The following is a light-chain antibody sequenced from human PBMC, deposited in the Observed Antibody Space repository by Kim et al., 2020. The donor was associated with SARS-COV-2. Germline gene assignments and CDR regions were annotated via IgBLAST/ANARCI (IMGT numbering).Light chain of an antibody. V-gene: IGKV3-20*01. CDR1: QSVSNY. J-gene: IGKJ4*02. Sequence: EIVLTQSPDTLSLSPGERATFSCRASQSVSNYLAWYQQKAGQAPRLLIHGASTRATGIPDRFSGSGSGTDFALTISRLEPEDFAVYYCQQYETSPLTFGGGTKVDIK. CDR2: GAS. CDR3: QQYETSPLT.